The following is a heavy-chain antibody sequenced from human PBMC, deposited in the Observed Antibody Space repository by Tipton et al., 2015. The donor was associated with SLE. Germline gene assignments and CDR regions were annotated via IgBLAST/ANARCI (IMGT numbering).Heavy chain of an antibody. Sequence: GSLRLSCAASGFTFSDYYMTWIRQAPGRGLEWLSYLSHSGSTIYYADSVKGRFTISRDNAKKSLYLQMNSLRAEDTAVYYCARGGQLVYDCWGQGTLVTVSS. D-gene: IGHD1-1*01. V-gene: IGHV3-11*04. CDR2: LSHSGSTI. CDR1: GFTFSDYY. CDR3: ARGGQLVYDC. J-gene: IGHJ4*02.